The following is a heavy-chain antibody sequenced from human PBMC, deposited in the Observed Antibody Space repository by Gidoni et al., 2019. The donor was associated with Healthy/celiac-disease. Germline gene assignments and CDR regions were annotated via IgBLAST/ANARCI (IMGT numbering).Heavy chain of an antibody. J-gene: IGHJ4*02. CDR3: AKDISVQPMYYFDY. V-gene: IGHV3-43D*04. Sequence: EVQLVASGGVVVQPGGSLRLSCAASGSTFVYYAMHWVRQAPGKGLEWVSLISWDGGSTYYADSVKGRFTISRDNSKNSLYLQMNSLRAEDTALYYCAKDISVQPMYYFDYWGQGTLVTVSS. D-gene: IGHD1-1*01. CDR1: GSTFVYYA. CDR2: ISWDGGST.